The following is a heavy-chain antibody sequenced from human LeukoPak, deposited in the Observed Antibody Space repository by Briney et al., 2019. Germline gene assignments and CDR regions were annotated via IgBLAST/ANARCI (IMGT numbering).Heavy chain of an antibody. CDR2: IYYSGGT. J-gene: IGHJ4*02. Sequence: SETLSLICTDSGGSIRSYYWSWVRQPPGKGLEWIGYIYYSGGTNYNPSLQSRASISLFTTQNQDSLKLTSVTGADTAVYYCACYSRPGCRGLFDYWGKGKLVTVSS. CDR3: ACYSRPGCRGLFDY. D-gene: IGHD4-11*01. CDR1: GGSIRSYY. V-gene: IGHV4-59*08.